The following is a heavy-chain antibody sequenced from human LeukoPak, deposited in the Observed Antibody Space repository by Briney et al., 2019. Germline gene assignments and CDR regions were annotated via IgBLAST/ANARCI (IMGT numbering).Heavy chain of an antibody. J-gene: IGHJ4*02. D-gene: IGHD3-9*01. Sequence: PGGSLRLSCAASGFTFSSFAMTWVRQAPGKGLEWVSAISNSGDSTYYADSVKGRFTISRDNSKNTLYLQMNSLRAEDTAVYYCAKGRLRYFDWLLYEFDYWGQGTLVTVSS. CDR2: ISNSGDST. CDR1: GFTFSSFA. CDR3: AKGRLRYFDWLLYEFDY. V-gene: IGHV3-23*01.